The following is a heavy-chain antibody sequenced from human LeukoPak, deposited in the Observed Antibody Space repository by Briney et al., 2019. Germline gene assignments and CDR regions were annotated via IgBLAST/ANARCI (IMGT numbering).Heavy chain of an antibody. V-gene: IGHV3-23*01. CDR1: GFTFSSYA. CDR3: AKYGETTVVPTQFDY. Sequence: GGSLRLSCAASGFTFSSYAMSWVRQAPGKGLEWVSAISGSGGSTYYADSVKGRFTISRDNSKNTLYLQMNSLRAEGTAVYYCAKYGETTVVPTQFDYWGQGTLVTVSS. D-gene: IGHD4-23*01. J-gene: IGHJ4*02. CDR2: ISGSGGST.